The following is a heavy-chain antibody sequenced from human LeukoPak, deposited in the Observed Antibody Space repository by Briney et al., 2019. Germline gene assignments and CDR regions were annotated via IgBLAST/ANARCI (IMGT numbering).Heavy chain of an antibody. D-gene: IGHD3-22*01. CDR3: ARHVVAVGFDY. V-gene: IGHV3-21*01. Sequence: PGGSLRLSCAASGFTFSSYTMNWVRQAPGKGLEWVSSITSSGSYIYYADSVMGRFTISRDNTNNSLYLQTNSLRAEDTAVYYCARHVVAVGFDYWGQGTLVTVSS. CDR2: ITSSGSYI. CDR1: GFTFSSYT. J-gene: IGHJ4*02.